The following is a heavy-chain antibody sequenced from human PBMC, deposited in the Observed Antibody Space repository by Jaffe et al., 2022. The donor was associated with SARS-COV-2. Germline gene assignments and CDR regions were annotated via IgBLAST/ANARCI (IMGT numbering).Heavy chain of an antibody. CDR3: ARFPHSIAAKVDY. CDR2: IYYSGST. CDR1: GGSISSSSYY. V-gene: IGHV4-39*01. D-gene: IGHD6-13*01. J-gene: IGHJ4*02. Sequence: QLQLQESGPGLVKPSETLSLTCTVSGGSISSSSYYWGWIRQPPGKGLEWIGSIYYSGSTYYNPSLKSRVTISVDTSKNQFSLKLSSVTAADTAVYYCARFPHSIAAKVDYWGQGTLVTVSS.